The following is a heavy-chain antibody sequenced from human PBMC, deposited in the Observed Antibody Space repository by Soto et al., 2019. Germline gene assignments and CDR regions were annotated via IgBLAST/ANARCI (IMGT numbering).Heavy chain of an antibody. CDR3: ASLKGGATDY. D-gene: IGHD1-26*01. CDR1: GGSISSSSDY. CDR2: IYYSGST. Sequence: RSLTCTVSGGSISSSSDYWGGIRQPPGKGLEWIGSIYYSGSTYHNPSLKSRVTISVDTSKNQFSLKLSSVTAADTAVYYCASLKGGATDYWGQGTLVTVSS. J-gene: IGHJ4*02. V-gene: IGHV4-39*01.